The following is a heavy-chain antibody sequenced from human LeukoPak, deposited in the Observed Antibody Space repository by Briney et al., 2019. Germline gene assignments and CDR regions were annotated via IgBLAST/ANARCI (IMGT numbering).Heavy chain of an antibody. J-gene: IGHJ4*02. D-gene: IGHD5-24*01. CDR1: GFTFSNSW. V-gene: IGHV3-74*01. Sequence: GGSLRLSCAASGFTFSNSWMHWVRQAPWKGLVWVSRISSDGSSTSHADSVKGRFTISRDNAKNTLYLQMNSLRAEDTAVYYCAREGDGYNNYFDYWGQGTLVTVSS. CDR2: ISSDGSST. CDR3: AREGDGYNNYFDY.